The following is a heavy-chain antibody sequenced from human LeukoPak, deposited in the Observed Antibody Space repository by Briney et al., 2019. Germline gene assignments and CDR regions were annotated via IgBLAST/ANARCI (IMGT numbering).Heavy chain of an antibody. CDR3: ARLYSMWHYYYYYYMDV. Sequence: GGSLRLSCATSGFTFSTYWMSWLRQAPGKGLEWVANIKHDGSEKYYVDSVKGRFTISRDNAQNSLYLQMSSLRAEDTAVYYCARLYSMWHYYYYYYMDVWGKGTTVTVSS. D-gene: IGHD4-11*01. CDR2: IKHDGSEK. CDR1: GFTFSTYW. J-gene: IGHJ6*03. V-gene: IGHV3-7*01.